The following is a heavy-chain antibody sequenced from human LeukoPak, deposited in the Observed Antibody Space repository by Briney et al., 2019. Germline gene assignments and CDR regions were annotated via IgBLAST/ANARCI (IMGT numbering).Heavy chain of an antibody. CDR2: IDPNSGVT. J-gene: IGHJ3*01. CDR1: GYTFTGYY. D-gene: IGHD7-27*01. Sequence: GASVKVSCKASGYTFTGYYMHWVRQAPGQGLEWMGWIDPNSGVTNFAQNFQGRLTMTTDTSISTAYMELSRLTSDDTTVYYCARELGINAFDVWGQGTLVTVFS. V-gene: IGHV1-2*02. CDR3: ARELGINAFDV.